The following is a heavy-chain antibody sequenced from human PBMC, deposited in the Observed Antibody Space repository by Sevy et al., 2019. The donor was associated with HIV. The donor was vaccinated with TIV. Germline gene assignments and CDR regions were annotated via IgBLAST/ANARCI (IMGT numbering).Heavy chain of an antibody. V-gene: IGHV3-53*01. CDR1: GFTVSSNY. D-gene: IGHD3-22*01. Sequence: GGSPRLSCAASGFTVSSNYMSWVRQAPGKGLEWVSVIYSGGSTYYADSVKGRFTISRDNSKNTLYLQMNSLRAEDTAVYYCASGYYYDSSGPPAAAFDIWGQGTMVTVSS. CDR2: IYSGGST. CDR3: ASGYYYDSSGPPAAAFDI. J-gene: IGHJ3*02.